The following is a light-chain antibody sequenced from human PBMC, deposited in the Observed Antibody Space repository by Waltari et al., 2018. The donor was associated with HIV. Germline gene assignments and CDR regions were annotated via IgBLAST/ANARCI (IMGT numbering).Light chain of an antibody. CDR1: QSVSSN. Sequence: EIVMTQSPATLSVSPGDRAPLSCRASQSVSSNLAWYQQRPGKAPRLLIFGASTRATGIPARFSGSGSGTEFRLTISSLQSEDFAVYYCQQYNSWPPAWTFGQGTNVEIK. J-gene: IGKJ1*01. CDR2: GAS. V-gene: IGKV3-15*01. CDR3: QQYNSWPPAWT.